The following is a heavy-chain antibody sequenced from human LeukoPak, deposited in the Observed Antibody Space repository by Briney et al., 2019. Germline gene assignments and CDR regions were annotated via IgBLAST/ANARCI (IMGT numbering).Heavy chain of an antibody. Sequence: PGGSLRLSCAASGFSFSTYWMHWVRHVPGKGPEWVSHITPDGSSTNHADSVKGRFTISRDNAKNTLYLQMNSLRAEDTAVYYCSSQISRGGNWGQGTLVTVSS. CDR1: GFSFSTYW. CDR2: ITPDGSST. D-gene: IGHD3-16*01. V-gene: IGHV3-74*01. J-gene: IGHJ4*02. CDR3: SSQISRGGN.